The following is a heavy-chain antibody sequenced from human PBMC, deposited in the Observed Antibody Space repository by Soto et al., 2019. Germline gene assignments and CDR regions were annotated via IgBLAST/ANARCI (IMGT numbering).Heavy chain of an antibody. Sequence: ETLSLTCTVSGGSISSSSYYWGWIRQPPGKGLEWIGSIYYSGSTYYNPSLKSRVTISVDTSKNQFSLKLSSVTAADTAVYYCARGVYSYGLSYYYYYMDVWGKGTTVTVSS. CDR3: ARGVYSYGLSYYYYYMDV. D-gene: IGHD5-18*01. J-gene: IGHJ6*03. CDR1: GGSISSSSYY. CDR2: IYYSGST. V-gene: IGHV4-39*01.